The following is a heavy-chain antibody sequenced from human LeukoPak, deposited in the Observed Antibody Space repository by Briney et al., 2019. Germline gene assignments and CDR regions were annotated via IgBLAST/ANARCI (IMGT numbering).Heavy chain of an antibody. CDR1: GFTVSSNY. V-gene: IGHV3-53*05. Sequence: GGSLRLSCAASGFTVSSNYMSWVRQAPGKGLEWVSLIYSGGSTYYADSVKGRFTISRDNSKNTLYLQMNSLRAEDTAVYYCAKDREGVGATGAFDIWGQGTMVTVSS. D-gene: IGHD1-26*01. CDR3: AKDREGVGATGAFDI. CDR2: IYSGGST. J-gene: IGHJ3*02.